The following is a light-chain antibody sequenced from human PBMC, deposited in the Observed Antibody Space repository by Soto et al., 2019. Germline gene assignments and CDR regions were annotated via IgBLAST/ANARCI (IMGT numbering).Light chain of an antibody. CDR3: SSYTSSSTYV. Sequence: QSAQTQPASVSGSPGHSITISCTGTSSDVGGYNYVSWYQQHPGKAPKLMIYDVSNRPSGVSNRFSGSKSGNTASLTISGLQAEDEADYYCSSYTSSSTYVFGTGTKVTVL. V-gene: IGLV2-14*01. CDR2: DVS. CDR1: SSDVGGYNY. J-gene: IGLJ1*01.